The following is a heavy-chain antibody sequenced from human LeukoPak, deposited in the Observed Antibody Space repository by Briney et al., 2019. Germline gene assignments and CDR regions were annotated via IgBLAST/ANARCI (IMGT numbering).Heavy chain of an antibody. Sequence: SETLSLTCTVSGGSISGFYWSWIRQPPGKGLEWIGEINHSGSINHNPSLKSRVTISVDTSKNQFSLKLSSVTAADTAVYYCARGDRGYNYGPHWYFDLWGRGTLVTVSS. D-gene: IGHD5-18*01. CDR1: GGSISGFY. V-gene: IGHV4-34*01. CDR2: INHSGSI. CDR3: ARGDRGYNYGPHWYFDL. J-gene: IGHJ2*01.